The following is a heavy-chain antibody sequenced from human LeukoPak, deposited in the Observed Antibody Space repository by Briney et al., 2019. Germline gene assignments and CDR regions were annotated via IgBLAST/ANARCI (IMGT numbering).Heavy chain of an antibody. Sequence: GGSLRLSCAASRFTFSTYWMHWVRQTPGKGLEWVANIKHDGSEKYYVDSVKGRFTISRDNAKSSLYLQMNSLRAEDTAVYYCAKDRIAVAGRKKVFDPWGQGTLVTVSS. V-gene: IGHV3-7*03. CDR2: IKHDGSEK. J-gene: IGHJ5*02. D-gene: IGHD6-19*01. CDR1: RFTFSTYW. CDR3: AKDRIAVAGRKKVFDP.